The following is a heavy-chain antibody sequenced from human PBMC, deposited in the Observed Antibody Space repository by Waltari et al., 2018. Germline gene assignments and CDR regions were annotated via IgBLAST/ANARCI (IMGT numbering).Heavy chain of an antibody. CDR1: GYSISSGYY. CDR2: IYHSGNT. V-gene: IGHV4-38-2*01. CDR3: ARKYSGSLDPFDY. Sequence: QVQLQESGPGLVKPSETLSLTCAVCGYSISSGYYWGWIRQPPGKGLEWIGTIYHSGNTYYNPSLKSRVTISVDTSENQFSLKLTSVTAADTAVYYCARKYSGSLDPFDYWGQGTLVTVSS. J-gene: IGHJ4*02. D-gene: IGHD1-26*01.